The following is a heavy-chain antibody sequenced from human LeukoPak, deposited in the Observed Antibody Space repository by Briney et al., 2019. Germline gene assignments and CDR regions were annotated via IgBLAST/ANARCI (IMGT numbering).Heavy chain of an antibody. CDR2: ISSSSSYI. V-gene: IGHV3-21*01. CDR3: AKDLHYGSADY. CDR1: GFTFSSYS. D-gene: IGHD3-10*01. J-gene: IGHJ4*02. Sequence: GGSLRLSCAASGFTFSSYSMNWVRQAPGKGLEWVSSISSSSSYIYYADSVKGRFTISRDNAKNALYLQMNSLRAEGTAVYYCAKDLHYGSADYWGQGTLVTVSS.